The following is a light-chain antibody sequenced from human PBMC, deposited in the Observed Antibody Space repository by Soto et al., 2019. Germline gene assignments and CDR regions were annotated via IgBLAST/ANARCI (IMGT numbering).Light chain of an antibody. Sequence: SYELTQPPSVSVAPGQTARITCGGKNMGTKSVHWYQQKPGRAPVVVFYDDDDRPTGIPERFSGSNSGNTATLTISRVEAGDEADYYCQVWDSRSGHFVIFGGGTKLTVL. J-gene: IGLJ2*01. V-gene: IGLV3-21*02. CDR2: DDD. CDR1: NMGTKS. CDR3: QVWDSRSGHFVI.